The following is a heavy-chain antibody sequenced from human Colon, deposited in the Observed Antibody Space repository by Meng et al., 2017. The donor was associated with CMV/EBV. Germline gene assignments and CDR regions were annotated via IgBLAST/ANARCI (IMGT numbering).Heavy chain of an antibody. D-gene: IGHD6-19*01. CDR1: GFTFSNYW. CDR3: AGGSGWITDS. Sequence: GGSLRLSCAASGFTFSNYWMSWVRQTPGKGLEWVANIKQDGTEKYYVDSVKGRFTISRDNAKNSLYLQLNSLRADDTAVYFCAGGSGWITDSWGQGTLVTVSS. CDR2: IKQDGTEK. J-gene: IGHJ4*02. V-gene: IGHV3-7*04.